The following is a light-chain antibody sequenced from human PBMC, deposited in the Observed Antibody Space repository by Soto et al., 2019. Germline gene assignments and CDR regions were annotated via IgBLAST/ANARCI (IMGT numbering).Light chain of an antibody. CDR2: DAS. CDR1: QSVSSN. V-gene: IGKV3-11*01. J-gene: IGKJ4*01. CDR3: QQRSNWPPT. Sequence: ENVLTQSPATLSVSPGERAPLSCRASQSVSSNLAWYQQKPGQAPRLLIYDASNRATGIPARFSGSGSGTDFTLTISSLEPEDFALYYCQQRSNWPPTFGGGAKVDIK.